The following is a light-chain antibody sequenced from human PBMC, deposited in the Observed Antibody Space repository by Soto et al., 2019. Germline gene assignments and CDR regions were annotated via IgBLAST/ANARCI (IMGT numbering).Light chain of an antibody. CDR3: QQYKDWPTT. V-gene: IGKV3-15*01. CDR2: GAY. J-gene: IGKJ1*01. CDR1: QNLSSKF. Sequence: EIVLTQSPGTLSLSPGERATLSCRASQNLSSKFLAWYQQKPGQSPRLLIYGAYNRATGVPDRFSGSGAGTDFTLTITSLQSEDFGVYFCQQYKDWPTTFGQGTKVDIK.